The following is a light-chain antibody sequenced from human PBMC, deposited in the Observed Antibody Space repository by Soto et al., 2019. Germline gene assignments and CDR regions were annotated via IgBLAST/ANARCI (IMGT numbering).Light chain of an antibody. CDR2: GAS. CDR3: EQYGYWRPAS. CDR1: QSVSRN. V-gene: IGKV3-15*01. Sequence: EVVLTQSPATLSVSPGDRATLSCRASQSVSRNLAWYQQKPGQAPRLLIYGASTRVTGVPARFSGSGSATEFTLSIRSLQSEDVAVYYWEQYGYWRPASFGQGTKLEI. J-gene: IGKJ2*01.